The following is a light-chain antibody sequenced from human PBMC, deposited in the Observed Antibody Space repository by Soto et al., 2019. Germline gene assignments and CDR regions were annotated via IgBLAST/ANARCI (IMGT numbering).Light chain of an antibody. CDR3: YSAADNIVV. CDR1: VLAKKY. V-gene: IGLV3-27*01. J-gene: IGLJ2*01. Sequence: SYELTQPSSVSVSPGQTARITCSGDVLAKKYARWFQLKPGQAPVLVIYKDSERPSGIPERFSGSSSGTTVTLTISGAQVEDEADYYCYSAADNIVVFGGGTKVTVL. CDR2: KDS.